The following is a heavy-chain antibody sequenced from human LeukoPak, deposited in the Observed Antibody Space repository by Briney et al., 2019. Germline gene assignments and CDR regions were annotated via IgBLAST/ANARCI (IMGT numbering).Heavy chain of an antibody. V-gene: IGHV4-59*01. CDR2: MYYSGST. Sequence: RTSETLSLTCSVSGGSINNYYLSWIRQPPGKGLEWIGYMYYSGSTNYNPSLKGRVTISVDTSKNQFSLMLSSVTAADTAVYYCASKVGAGPFRYFDLWGRGTLVTVSS. D-gene: IGHD1-26*01. CDR3: ASKVGAGPFRYFDL. CDR1: GGSINNYY. J-gene: IGHJ2*01.